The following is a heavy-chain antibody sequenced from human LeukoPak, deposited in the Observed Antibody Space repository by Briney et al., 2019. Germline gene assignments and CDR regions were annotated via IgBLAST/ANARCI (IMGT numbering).Heavy chain of an antibody. V-gene: IGHV3-66*01. CDR2: IYGGGST. D-gene: IGHD6-19*01. J-gene: IGHJ4*02. CDR1: GFTVSSKY. CDR3: AKDQGRQWLETGYFDY. Sequence: GGSLRLSCAASGFTVSSKYMSWVRQAPGKGLEWVSVIYGGGSTYYADSVKGRFTISRDNSKNALYLQMNSLRAEDTAVYYCAKDQGRQWLETGYFDYWGQGTLVTVSS.